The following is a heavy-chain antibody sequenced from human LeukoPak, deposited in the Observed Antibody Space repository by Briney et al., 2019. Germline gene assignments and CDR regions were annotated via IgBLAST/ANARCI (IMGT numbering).Heavy chain of an antibody. Sequence: GGSLRLSCAASGFTFSKAWMNWVRQAPGEGLEWIGRIKTKSEGETTDYSETVKARFIISRDDSKNTLYLQMNSLKTEDTAVYYCTTVPSFHVVLTGYHFDYWGRGTLVAVSS. V-gene: IGHV3-15*01. J-gene: IGHJ4*02. D-gene: IGHD3-9*01. CDR3: TTVPSFHVVLTGYHFDY. CDR1: GFTFSKAW. CDR2: IKTKSEGETT.